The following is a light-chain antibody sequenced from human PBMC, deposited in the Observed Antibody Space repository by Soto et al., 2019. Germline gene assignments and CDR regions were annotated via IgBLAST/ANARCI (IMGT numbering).Light chain of an antibody. V-gene: IGKV1-39*01. CDR1: QKISTY. CDR3: QQTDSSPYT. CDR2: AAS. Sequence: DIQMTQSPSTLSASVGDSVTITCRASQKISTYLSWFKQRPGRAPDLLIFAASILHSGVPSRFSGSGSATHFTLTITGLHPEDFATYYCQQTDSSPYTFGQGTKLEI. J-gene: IGKJ2*01.